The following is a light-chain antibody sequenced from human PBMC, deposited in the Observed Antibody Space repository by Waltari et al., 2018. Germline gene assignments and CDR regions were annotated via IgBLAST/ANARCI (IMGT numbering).Light chain of an antibody. CDR2: KAN. V-gene: IGLV8-61*01. CDR3: LLYMGSGIWV. Sequence: QTVVTQEPSLSVSPGGTVTHTGALSSGPLSSTSYASWYQQSPGQTPRTLVYKANIRSSGVPDRFSGSVLGNKAVLIITGAQAEDESTYYCLLYMGSGIWVFGGGTKLTVL. CDR1: SGPLSSTSY. J-gene: IGLJ3*02.